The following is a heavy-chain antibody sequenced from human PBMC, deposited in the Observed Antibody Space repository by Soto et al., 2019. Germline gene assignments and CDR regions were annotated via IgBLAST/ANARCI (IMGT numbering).Heavy chain of an antibody. J-gene: IGHJ6*02. D-gene: IGHD3-16*01. V-gene: IGHV3-43*01. CDR1: GFRFDEYN. CDR3: ARETLSYGSALDV. Sequence: PGGSLRLSCAASGFRFDEYNMHWVRQAPGKGLEWLSLITWNGANTYYADSVKGRFTISRDGTTKSVSLQMTSLKREDTGLYYCARETLSYGSALDVWGQGTKVTVSS. CDR2: ITWNGANT.